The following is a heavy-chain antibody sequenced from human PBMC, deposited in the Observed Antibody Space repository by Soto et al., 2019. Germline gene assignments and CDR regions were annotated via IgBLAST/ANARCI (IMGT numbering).Heavy chain of an antibody. CDR2: INHSGST. Sequence: SETLSLTCAVYGGSFSGYYWSWIRQPPGKGLEWIGEINHSGSTNYNPSLKSRVTISVDTSKNQFSLKLSSVTAADTAVYYCARDGILNIVATRAFDIWGQGTMVTVS. D-gene: IGHD5-12*01. CDR3: ARDGILNIVATRAFDI. V-gene: IGHV4-34*01. J-gene: IGHJ3*02. CDR1: GGSFSGYY.